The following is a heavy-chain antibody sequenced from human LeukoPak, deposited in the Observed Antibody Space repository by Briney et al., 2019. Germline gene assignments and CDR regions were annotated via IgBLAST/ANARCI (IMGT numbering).Heavy chain of an antibody. V-gene: IGHV3-49*03. D-gene: IGHD6-19*01. CDR2: ISGGTT. J-gene: IGHJ4*02. Sequence: GGSLRLSCTASGFTFGDYLSWFRQAPGKGLEWIGFISGGTTEYAASVKGRFTISRDDSTSIAYLQMNSLTTEDTVVYYCSRGSGWLSVYWGQGTLVTVSS. CDR3: SRGSGWLSVY. CDR1: GFTFGDYL.